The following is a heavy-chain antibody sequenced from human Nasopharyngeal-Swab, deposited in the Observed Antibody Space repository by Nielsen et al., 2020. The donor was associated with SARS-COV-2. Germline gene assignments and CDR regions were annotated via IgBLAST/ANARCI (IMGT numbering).Heavy chain of an antibody. D-gene: IGHD1-26*01. CDR1: GFTFSSHA. V-gene: IGHV3-30-3*01. CDR3: ARGRGGSYFSYFEY. J-gene: IGHJ4*02. Sequence: SLKISCAASGFTFSSHAMHWVRQAPGRGLEWVAVISYDGSNKYYADSVKGRFTISRDNSKNTLYLQMNSLRGEDTAVYYCARGRGGSYFSYFEYWGQGTLVTVSS. CDR2: ISYDGSNK.